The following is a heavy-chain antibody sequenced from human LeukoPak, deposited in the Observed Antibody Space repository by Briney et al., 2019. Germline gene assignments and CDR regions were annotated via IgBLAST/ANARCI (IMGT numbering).Heavy chain of an antibody. CDR3: ARDSSYYYGMDV. J-gene: IGHJ6*02. CDR1: GGSISSYY. Sequence: SETLSLTCTVSGGSISSYYWSWIRQPPGKGLEWIGYIYYSGSTNYNPSLKSRVTISVDTSKNQFPLKLSSVTAADTAVYYCARDSSYYYGMDVWGQGTTVTVSS. CDR2: IYYSGST. V-gene: IGHV4-59*01.